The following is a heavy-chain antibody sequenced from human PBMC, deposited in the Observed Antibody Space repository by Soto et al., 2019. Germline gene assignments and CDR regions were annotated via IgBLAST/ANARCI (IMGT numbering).Heavy chain of an antibody. J-gene: IGHJ4*02. V-gene: IGHV4-59*01. D-gene: IGHD3-22*01. CDR1: GGSISSYY. CDR3: ARGPRYYDSSGYANPFDY. CDR2: IYYSGST. Sequence: PSETLSLTCTVSGGSISSYYWSWIRQPPGKGLEWIGYIYYSGSTNYNPSLKSRVTISVDTSKNQFSLKLSSVTAADTAVYYCARGPRYYDSSGYANPFDYWGQGTLVTVSS.